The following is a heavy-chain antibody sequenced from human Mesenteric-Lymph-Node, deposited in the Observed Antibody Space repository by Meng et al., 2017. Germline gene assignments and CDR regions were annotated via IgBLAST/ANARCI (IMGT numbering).Heavy chain of an antibody. CDR1: GYTLTELS. CDR3: ATDLSGSYTKAFDY. Sequence: ASVKVSCKVSGYTLTELSMHWVRQAPGKGLEWMGGFDPEDGETIYAQKFQGRVTMTEDTSTDTAYMELSSLRSEDTAVYYCATDLSGSYTKAFDYWGQGTLVTVSS. D-gene: IGHD3-10*01. J-gene: IGHJ4*02. V-gene: IGHV1-24*01. CDR2: FDPEDGET.